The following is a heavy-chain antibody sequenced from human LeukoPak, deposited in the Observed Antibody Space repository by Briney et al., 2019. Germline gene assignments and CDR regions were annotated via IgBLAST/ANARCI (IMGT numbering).Heavy chain of an antibody. V-gene: IGHV3-7*04. CDR2: IHPEGNEK. Sequence: GGSLRLSCAVSGFTFSNFWMSWVRQAPGRGLESVANIHPEGNEKYHVESVKGRFTISRDNAKNSLFLQMNGLRVEDTAVYYCARGDAFSGDHWGQGTLVTVSS. CDR1: GFTFSNFW. CDR3: ARGDAFSGDH. J-gene: IGHJ4*02.